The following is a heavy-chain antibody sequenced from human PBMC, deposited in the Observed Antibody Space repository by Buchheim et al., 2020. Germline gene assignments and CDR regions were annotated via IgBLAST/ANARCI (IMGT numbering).Heavy chain of an antibody. J-gene: IGHJ6*02. CDR3: ARVKVYYYYGMDV. CDR2: ISYDGSNK. V-gene: IGHV3-30*04. Sequence: QVQLVESGGGVVQPGRSLRLSCAASGFTFSSYAMHWVRQAPGKGLEWVAVISYDGSNKYYADSMKGRFTISRDNSKNTLYLQMNSLRAEDTAVYYCARVKVYYYYGMDVWGQGTT. CDR1: GFTFSSYA.